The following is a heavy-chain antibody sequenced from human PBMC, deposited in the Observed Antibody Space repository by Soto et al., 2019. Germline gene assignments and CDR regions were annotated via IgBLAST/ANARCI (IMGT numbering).Heavy chain of an antibody. CDR3: AIRDY. CDR2: IRSRADSYAT. Sequence: EVHLVESGGDLVQPGGSLKLSCAASEFTFSGSMLHWVRQASGRGLEWIGHIRSRADSYATAYAASVNGRFTISRDDSKNTAYLQMNILNTEDTAVYYCAIRDYWGQGTLVTVSS. V-gene: IGHV3-73*01. CDR1: EFTFSGSM. J-gene: IGHJ4*02.